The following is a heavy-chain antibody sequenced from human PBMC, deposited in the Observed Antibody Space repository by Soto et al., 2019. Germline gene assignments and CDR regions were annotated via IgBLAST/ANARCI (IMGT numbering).Heavy chain of an antibody. CDR3: AIVPDYYDSSG. CDR2: ISYDGSNK. J-gene: IGHJ4*02. Sequence: QVQLVESGGGVVQPGRSLRLSCAASGFTFSSYPMHWVRQAPGKGLEWVAVISYDGSNKYYADSVKGRFTISRDNSKNTLYLQMNSLRAEDTAVYYCAIVPDYYDSSGWGQGTLVTVSS. V-gene: IGHV3-30-3*01. D-gene: IGHD3-22*01. CDR1: GFTFSSYP.